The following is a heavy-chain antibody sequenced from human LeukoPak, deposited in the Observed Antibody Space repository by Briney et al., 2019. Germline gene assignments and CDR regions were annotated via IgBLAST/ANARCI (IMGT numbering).Heavy chain of an antibody. CDR2: IYSSGST. Sequence: SETLSLTCTVSGGSISSSSYYWSWIRQPAGKGLEWIGRIYSSGSTNYNPSLKSRVTISVDTSKNQFSLKLSSVTAADTAVYYCARGGYCGGDCYFYYWGQGTLVTVSS. CDR3: ARGGYCGGDCYFYY. CDR1: GGSISSSSYY. J-gene: IGHJ4*02. D-gene: IGHD2-21*02. V-gene: IGHV4-61*02.